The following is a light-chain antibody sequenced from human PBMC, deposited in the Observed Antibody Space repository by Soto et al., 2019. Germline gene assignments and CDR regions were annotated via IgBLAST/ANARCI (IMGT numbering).Light chain of an antibody. CDR1: QSVSSY. J-gene: IGKJ5*01. V-gene: IGKV3-11*01. CDR3: QQLSIWPPIT. CDR2: DAS. Sequence: EIVLTQSPATLSLSPGERATLSCRASQSVSSYFAWYQQKPGQAPRLLIYDASHRATGIPARFSGSGPGTDFNLTISSLEPEDFAVYYCQQLSIWPPITFGQGTRLEIK.